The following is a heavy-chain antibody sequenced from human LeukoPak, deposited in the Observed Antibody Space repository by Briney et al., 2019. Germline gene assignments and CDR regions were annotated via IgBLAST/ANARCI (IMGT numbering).Heavy chain of an antibody. Sequence: GESLQISCKGSGYSFTSYWISWVRQMPGTGLEWMGRIDPSDSYTNYSPSFEGHVTISADKSISTAYLQWSSLKASDIATYYCARHDGAGGDFDYWGQGTLVTVSS. CDR1: GYSFTSYW. V-gene: IGHV5-10-1*01. CDR2: IDPSDSYT. D-gene: IGHD6-13*01. CDR3: ARHDGAGGDFDY. J-gene: IGHJ4*02.